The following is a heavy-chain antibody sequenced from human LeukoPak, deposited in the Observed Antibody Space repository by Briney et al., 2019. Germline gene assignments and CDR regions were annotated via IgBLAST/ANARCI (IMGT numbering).Heavy chain of an antibody. CDR3: ARDLQGYFDSSNWFDP. J-gene: IGHJ5*02. D-gene: IGHD3-9*01. Sequence: GASVKVSCKASGYTFTGYYMHWVRQAPGQGLEWMGWINPNSGDTNCAQKFQGRVTMTRDTSISTAYMELSRLRSDDTAVYYCARDLQGYFDSSNWFDPWGQGTLVTVSS. V-gene: IGHV1-2*02. CDR2: INPNSGDT. CDR1: GYTFTGYY.